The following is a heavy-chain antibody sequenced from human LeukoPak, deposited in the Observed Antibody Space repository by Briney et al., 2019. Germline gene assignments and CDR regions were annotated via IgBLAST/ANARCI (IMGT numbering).Heavy chain of an antibody. V-gene: IGHV3-7*01. J-gene: IGHJ4*02. CDR1: GFTFGDYA. CDR3: AREEWVVPAAILFDY. CDR2: IKQDGSEK. D-gene: IGHD2-2*01. Sequence: GGSLRLSCTASGFTFGDYAMSWVRQAPGKGLEWVANIKQDGSEKYYVDSVKGRFTISRDNAKNSLYLQMNSLRAEDTAVYYCAREEWVVPAAILFDYWGQGTLVTVSS.